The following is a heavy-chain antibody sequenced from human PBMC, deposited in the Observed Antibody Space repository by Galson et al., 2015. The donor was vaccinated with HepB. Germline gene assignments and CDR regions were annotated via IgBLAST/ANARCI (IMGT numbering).Heavy chain of an antibody. Sequence: SLRLSCEASAFSFDSAWMSWVRQAPGEGLVWLANISPDGSCQYYVHYVRGRFTISRDKAKKSLYLHMTSLRVEDTATYYCARDYNWGWDYWGQGTLVTVPS. CDR1: AFSFDSAW. V-gene: IGHV3-7*01. CDR2: ISPDGSCQ. D-gene: IGHD7-27*01. J-gene: IGHJ4*02. CDR3: ARDYNWGWDY.